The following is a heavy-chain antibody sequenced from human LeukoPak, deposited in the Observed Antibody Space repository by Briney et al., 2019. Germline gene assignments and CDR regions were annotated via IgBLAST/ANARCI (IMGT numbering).Heavy chain of an antibody. J-gene: IGHJ4*02. V-gene: IGHV4-39*01. CDR1: GGSISSSSYS. CDR2: IYYSGST. D-gene: IGHD5-18*01. CDR3: ARNLGPLSYGSYYFDY. Sequence: SETLSLTCTVSGGSISSSSYSWGWIRQPPGKGLEWIGSIYYSGSTYYNPSLKSRVTISVDTSKNQFSLKLSSVTAADTAVYYCARNLGPLSYGSYYFDYWGQGTLVTVSS.